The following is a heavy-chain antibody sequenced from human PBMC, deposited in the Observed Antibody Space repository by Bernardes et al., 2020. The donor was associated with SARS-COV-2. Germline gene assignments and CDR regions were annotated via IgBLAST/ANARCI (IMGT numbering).Heavy chain of an antibody. D-gene: IGHD3-10*01. CDR2: IYYSGST. CDR1: GGSISSSSYY. Sequence: SETLSLTCTVSGGSISSSSYYWGWLRQPPGKGLEWIGSIYYSGSTYYNPSLKSRVTISVDTSKNQFSLKLSSVTAADTAVYYCARQITMVRENWFDPWGQGTLVTVSS. CDR3: ARQITMVRENWFDP. V-gene: IGHV4-39*01. J-gene: IGHJ5*02.